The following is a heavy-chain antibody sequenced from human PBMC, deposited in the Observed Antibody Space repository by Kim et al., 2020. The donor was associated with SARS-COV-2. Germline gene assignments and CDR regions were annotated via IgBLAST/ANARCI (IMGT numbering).Heavy chain of an antibody. Sequence: SETLSLTCTVSGGSISSNYWSWIRQPAGKGLEYIGRIYTSGSTNYNPSLKSRVTMSVDTSKNQFSLNLSSVTAADTVMYYCARGSSQHGGIFDYWGQGTLVTVSS. CDR2: IYTSGST. D-gene: IGHD1-26*01. J-gene: IGHJ4*02. V-gene: IGHV4-4*07. CDR3: ARGSSQHGGIFDY. CDR1: GGSISSNY.